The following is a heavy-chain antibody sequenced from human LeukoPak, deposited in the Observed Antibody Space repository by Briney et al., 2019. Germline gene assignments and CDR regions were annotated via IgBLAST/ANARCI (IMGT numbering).Heavy chain of an antibody. V-gene: IGHV3-23*01. D-gene: IGHD4-17*01. Sequence: RRGCLRLSCAASGFIFSNYAMYWVRQAPGKGLEWVSAITGSGGSTFYADSVKGRFTISKDNSRNSLHLLMNSLRAEDTAVYFCARAKGDDYGASLASYWGQGSL. CDR3: ARAKGDDYGASLASY. CDR1: GFIFSNYA. J-gene: IGHJ4*02. CDR2: ITGSGGST.